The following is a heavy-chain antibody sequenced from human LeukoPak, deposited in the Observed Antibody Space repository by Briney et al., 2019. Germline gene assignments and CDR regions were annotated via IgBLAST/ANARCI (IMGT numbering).Heavy chain of an antibody. V-gene: IGHV1-8*01. CDR2: MNPNSGNT. D-gene: IGHD6-19*01. CDR3: ARGLGTRAGY. J-gene: IGHJ4*02. Sequence: GASVKVSCKASGYTVTSYDINWVRQATGQGLGWMGWMNPNSGNTGYAQKFQGRGTMIRNTSISTAYMELSRLRSEDTAVYYCARGLGTRAGYWSQRTLVTVSS. CDR1: GYTVTSYD.